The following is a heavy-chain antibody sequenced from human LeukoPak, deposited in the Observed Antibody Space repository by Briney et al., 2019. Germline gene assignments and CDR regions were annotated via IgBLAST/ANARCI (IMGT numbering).Heavy chain of an antibody. D-gene: IGHD4-11*01. CDR3: ARHGGTRVTLVQVYYFDY. Sequence: SETLSLTCSVSGGSIHTYYWTWIRQPPGKGLEWIGNVYYSGTTYYNPSLKSRVTISVDTSKNQFSLKLSSVTAADTAVYYCARHGGTRVTLVQVYYFDYWGQGTLVTVSS. CDR1: GGSIHTYY. V-gene: IGHV4-59*08. CDR2: VYYSGTT. J-gene: IGHJ4*02.